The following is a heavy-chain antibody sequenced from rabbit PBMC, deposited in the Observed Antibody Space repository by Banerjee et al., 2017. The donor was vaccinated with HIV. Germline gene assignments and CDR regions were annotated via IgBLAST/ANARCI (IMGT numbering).Heavy chain of an antibody. D-gene: IGHD6-1*01. J-gene: IGHJ4*01. CDR1: GVSFSSSSY. Sequence: QSLEESGGDLVKPGASLTLTCTASGVSFSSSSYMCWVRQAPGKGLEWIACINAVTGKPVYASWAKGRYTFSKTSSTTVTLQMTSLTAADTATYFCVREAGYGGYGDGNLWGQGTLVTVS. CDR3: VREAGYGGYGDGNL. CDR2: INAVTGKP. V-gene: IGHV1S40*01.